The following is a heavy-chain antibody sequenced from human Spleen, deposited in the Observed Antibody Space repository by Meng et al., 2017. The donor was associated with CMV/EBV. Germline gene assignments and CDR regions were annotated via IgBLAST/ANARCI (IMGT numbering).Heavy chain of an antibody. J-gene: IGHJ6*02. CDR1: GGTFSSYA. Sequence: SVKVSCKASGGTFSSYAISWVRQAPGQGLEWMGGIIPIFATANYAQKFQGRVTITTDESTSTAYMELSSLRSEDTAVYYCARDRTGDCSSTSCYNYYYYGMDVWGQGTTVTVSS. D-gene: IGHD2-2*02. CDR2: IIPIFATA. CDR3: ARDRTGDCSSTSCYNYYYYGMDV. V-gene: IGHV1-69*05.